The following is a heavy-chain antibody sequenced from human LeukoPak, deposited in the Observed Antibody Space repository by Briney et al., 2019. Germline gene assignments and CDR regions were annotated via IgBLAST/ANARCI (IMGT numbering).Heavy chain of an antibody. CDR3: ARVVSDDAFDL. CDR2: INPNSGGT. J-gene: IGHJ3*01. Sequence: ASVKVSCKASGYTFTGYYLHWVRQAPGLGLEWMGWINPNSGGTNYAQKFQGRVIMTRDTSISTIYMELSRLRSDDMAVYYCARVVSDDAFDLWGQGTMVTVSS. D-gene: IGHD3-16*01. V-gene: IGHV1-2*02. CDR1: GYTFTGYY.